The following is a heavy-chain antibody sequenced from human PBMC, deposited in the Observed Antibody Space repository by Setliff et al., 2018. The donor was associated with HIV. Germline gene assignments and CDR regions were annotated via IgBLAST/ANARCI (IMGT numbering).Heavy chain of an antibody. CDR1: GYTFTSYD. CDR3: ARDERDYDFWNGYAYYMDV. D-gene: IGHD3-3*01. V-gene: IGHV1-18*01. J-gene: IGHJ6*03. CDR2: ISAYNGNT. Sequence: ASVKVSCKASGYTFTSYDINWVRQAPGQGLEWMGWISAYNGNTNYAQKLQGRVTMTTDTSTSTAYMELRSLRSDDTAVYYCARDERDYDFWNGYAYYMDVWGKGTTVTVSS.